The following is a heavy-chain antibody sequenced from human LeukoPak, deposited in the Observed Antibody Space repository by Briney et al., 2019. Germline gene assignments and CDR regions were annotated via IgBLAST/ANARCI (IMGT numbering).Heavy chain of an antibody. CDR2: IWYDGSTK. J-gene: IGHJ3*02. D-gene: IGHD6-19*01. CDR1: GFTFNKYD. Sequence: GGSLRLSCAASGFTFNKYDMHWVRQAPGKGLEWLAVIWYDGSTKYYADSVKGRFTISRDNSKNTLYLQTNSLRAEDTAVYYCAREGSSGADGFDIWGQGTMVTVSS. V-gene: IGHV3-33*01. CDR3: AREGSSGADGFDI.